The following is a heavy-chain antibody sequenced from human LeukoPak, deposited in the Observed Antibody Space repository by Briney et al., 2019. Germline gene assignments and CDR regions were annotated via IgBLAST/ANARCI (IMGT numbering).Heavy chain of an antibody. Sequence: GGSLRLSCAASGFTFSSYGMHWVRQAPGKGLEWVAFIRYDGSNKYYADSVKGRFTISRDNSKNTLYLQMNSLRAEDTAVYYCANRGVAWGAFDIWGQGTMVTVSS. D-gene: IGHD3-3*01. J-gene: IGHJ3*02. V-gene: IGHV3-30*02. CDR2: IRYDGSNK. CDR3: ANRGVAWGAFDI. CDR1: GFTFSSYG.